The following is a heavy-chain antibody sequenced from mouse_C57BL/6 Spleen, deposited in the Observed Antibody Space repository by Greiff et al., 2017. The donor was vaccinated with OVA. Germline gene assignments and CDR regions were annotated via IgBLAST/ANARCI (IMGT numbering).Heavy chain of an antibody. CDR1: GYTFTSYW. J-gene: IGHJ2*01. CDR2: IDPSDSYT. Sequence: QVQLQQPGAELVKPGASVKLSCKASGYTFTSYWMQWVKQRPGQGLEWIGEIDPSDSYTNYNQKFKGKATLTVDTSSSTAYMQRSSLTAEDSAVYYCARRRGDYWGQGTTLTVSS. V-gene: IGHV1-50*01. CDR3: ARRRGDY.